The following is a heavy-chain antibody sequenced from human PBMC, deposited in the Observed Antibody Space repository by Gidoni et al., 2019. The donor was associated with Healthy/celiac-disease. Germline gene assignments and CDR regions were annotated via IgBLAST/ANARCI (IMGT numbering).Heavy chain of an antibody. CDR3: TRDVWMATIPEDAFDI. V-gene: IGHV3-49*05. CDR1: GFTFGDYA. CDR2: IRSKAYGGTT. Sequence: EVQLVESGGGLVKPGRSLRLSCTASGFTFGDYAMSWFRQAPGKGLEWVGFIRSKAYGGTTEYAASVKGRFTISRDDSKSIAYLQMNSLKTEDTAVYYCTRDVWMATIPEDAFDIWGQGTMVTVSS. D-gene: IGHD5-12*01. J-gene: IGHJ3*02.